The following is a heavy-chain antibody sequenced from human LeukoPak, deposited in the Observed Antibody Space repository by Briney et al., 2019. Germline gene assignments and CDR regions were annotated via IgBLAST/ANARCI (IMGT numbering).Heavy chain of an antibody. D-gene: IGHD6-13*01. CDR3: ARVAFIAAAANWFDP. V-gene: IGHV4-59*12. Sequence: SETLSLTCTVSGGFITSYYWSWIRQTPGKGLEWIGEIYHSGSTNYNPSLKSRVTISVDKSKNQFSLKLSSVTAADTAVYYCARVAFIAAAANWFDPWGQGTLVTVSS. CDR1: GGFITSYY. J-gene: IGHJ5*02. CDR2: IYHSGST.